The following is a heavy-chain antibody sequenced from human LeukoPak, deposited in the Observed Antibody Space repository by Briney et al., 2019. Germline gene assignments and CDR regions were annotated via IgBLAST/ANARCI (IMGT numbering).Heavy chain of an antibody. D-gene: IGHD1-26*01. V-gene: IGHV3-21*01. CDR2: ISSSSSYI. CDR3: ARSPDPVGYFDY. Sequence: SGGSLRLSCAASGFTFSSYSMNWVRQAPGKGLEWVSSISSSSSYIYYADSVKGRFTISRDNAKNSLYLQMNSLRAEDTAVYYCARSPDPVGYFDYWGQGTLVTVSS. CDR1: GFTFSSYS. J-gene: IGHJ4*02.